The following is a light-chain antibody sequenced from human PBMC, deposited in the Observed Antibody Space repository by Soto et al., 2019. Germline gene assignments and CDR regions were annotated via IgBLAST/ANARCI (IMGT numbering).Light chain of an antibody. CDR2: RNN. J-gene: IGLJ2*01. V-gene: IGLV1-44*01. CDR1: TSNIGSRT. CDR3: AAWDDSLRVFV. Sequence: QLVLTQPPSASGTPGQRVTISCSGGTSNIGSRTVNWYQHLPPTAPKLLIHRNNQRPSGVSDRFSGSKSDTSASLAISGLQSEDEADYYCAAWDDSLRVFVFGGGTKVTVL.